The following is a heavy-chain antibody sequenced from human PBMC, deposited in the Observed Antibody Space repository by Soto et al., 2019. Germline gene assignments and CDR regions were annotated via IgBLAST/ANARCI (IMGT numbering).Heavy chain of an antibody. V-gene: IGHV3-30-3*01. CDR1: GFTFSSYA. CDR2: ISYDGSNK. J-gene: IGHJ4*02. Sequence: GGSLRLSCAASGFTFSSYAMHWVRQAPGKGLEWVAVISYDGSNKYYADSVKGRFTISRDNSKNTLYLQMNSLRAEDTAVYYCARDSDYYDSSGYQYYFDYWGQGTLVTVSS. CDR3: ARDSDYYDSSGYQYYFDY. D-gene: IGHD3-22*01.